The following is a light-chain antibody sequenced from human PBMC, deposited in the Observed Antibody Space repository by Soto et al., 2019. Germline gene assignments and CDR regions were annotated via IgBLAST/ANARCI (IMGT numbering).Light chain of an antibody. Sequence: DIQMTQSPSTLSASVGDRVTITCRASQSISSWLAWYQQKPGKAPKLLIYDASSLESGVPSRFRGSGSGTEFTLTISSLQPDDFATYYCQQYNTQTFGQGTKVEIK. CDR2: DAS. V-gene: IGKV1-5*01. J-gene: IGKJ1*01. CDR1: QSISSW. CDR3: QQYNTQT.